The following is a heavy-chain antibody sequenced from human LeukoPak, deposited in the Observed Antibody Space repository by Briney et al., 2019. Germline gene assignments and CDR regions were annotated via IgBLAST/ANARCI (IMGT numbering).Heavy chain of an antibody. J-gene: IGHJ4*02. CDR1: GFTFSSYG. CDR3: ARDKGPYYFDQ. Sequence: GGSLRLSCAASGFTFSSYGMHWVRQAPGKGLEWVAVIWNDGSQKYYADSVKGRFTISRDNSKNTLYLQMNSLRAEDTAVYYCARDKGPYYFDQWGQGTLLTVSS. V-gene: IGHV3-33*08. CDR2: IWNDGSQK.